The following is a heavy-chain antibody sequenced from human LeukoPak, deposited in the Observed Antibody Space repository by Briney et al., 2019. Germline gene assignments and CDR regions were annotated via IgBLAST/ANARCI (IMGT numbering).Heavy chain of an antibody. V-gene: IGHV3-23*01. CDR1: GFTFSSYA. J-gene: IGHJ4*02. D-gene: IGHD2-15*01. Sequence: GGSLRLSCAASGFTFSSYAMSWVRQAPGKGLEWVSAISGSGGSTYYADSVKGRFTISRDNSKATVSLQMNSLRVEDTAVYFCAIGRDNVDYWGQGTLVTVSS. CDR2: ISGSGGST. CDR3: AIGRDNVDY.